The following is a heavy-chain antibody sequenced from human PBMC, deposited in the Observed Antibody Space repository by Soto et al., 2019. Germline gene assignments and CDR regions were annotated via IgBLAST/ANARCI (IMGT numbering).Heavy chain of an antibody. CDR2: ISGYNGDT. V-gene: IGHV1-18*01. J-gene: IGHJ6*02. CDR3: ANNGQPPYYYYSLDV. Sequence: QGHLVQSGAEVKKPGASVKVSCKASGYTFTRYGISWVRQAPGQGLEWMGWISGYNGDTNYAQNPQDRVTMTIDTSTKTAYMELRSLTSAATAVYSCANNGQPPYYYYSLDVWRQGTTVTVSS. D-gene: IGHD2-8*01. CDR1: GYTFTRYG.